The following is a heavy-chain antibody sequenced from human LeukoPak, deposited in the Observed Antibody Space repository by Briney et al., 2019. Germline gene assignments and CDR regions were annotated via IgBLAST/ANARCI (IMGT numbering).Heavy chain of an antibody. V-gene: IGHV4-31*03. J-gene: IGHJ3*02. D-gene: IGHD3-16*02. CDR1: GGSISSGGYY. CDR3: ARVTNLTFGGVIDDVFDI. Sequence: KASETLSLTCTVSGGSISSGGYYWSWIRQHPGKGLEWIGYIYYSGSTYYNPSLKSRVTISVDTSKNQFSLKLSSVTAADTAVYYCARVTNLTFGGVIDDVFDIWGQGTMVTVSS. CDR2: IYYSGST.